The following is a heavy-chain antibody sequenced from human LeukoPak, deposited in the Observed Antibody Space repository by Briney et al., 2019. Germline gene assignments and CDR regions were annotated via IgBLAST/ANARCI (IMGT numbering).Heavy chain of an antibody. Sequence: ASVKVSCKASGYTFTNYAMNWVRQAPGQGLEWMGWINTNTGNPTYVQGFTGRFVFSLDTSVSTAYLQISSLKAEDTAVYYCARQYSSTWPPSLQHWGQGTLVTVSS. V-gene: IGHV7-4-1*02. D-gene: IGHD2-2*01. CDR2: INTNTGNP. J-gene: IGHJ1*01. CDR3: ARQYSSTWPPSLQH. CDR1: GYTFTNYA.